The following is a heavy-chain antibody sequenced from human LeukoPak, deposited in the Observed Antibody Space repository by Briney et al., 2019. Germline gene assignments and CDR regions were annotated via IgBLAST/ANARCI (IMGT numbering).Heavy chain of an antibody. CDR2: IVVGSGNT. Sequence: SVKVSCKASGFTFTSSAMQLVRQARGQRLEWIGWIVVGSGNTNYAQKFQERVTITRDMSTSTAYMELSSLRSEDTAVYYCASDSTGVVPALPHYYYYMDVWGRGTTVTVSS. J-gene: IGHJ6*03. V-gene: IGHV1-58*02. CDR3: ASDSTGVVPALPHYYYYMDV. D-gene: IGHD2-2*01. CDR1: GFTFTSSA.